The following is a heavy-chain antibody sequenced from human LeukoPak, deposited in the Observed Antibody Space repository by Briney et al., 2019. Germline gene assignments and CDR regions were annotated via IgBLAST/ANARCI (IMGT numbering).Heavy chain of an antibody. J-gene: IGHJ5*02. V-gene: IGHV1-46*01. D-gene: IGHD3-22*01. CDR2: INPSGGST. CDR1: GYTFTSYY. CDR3: ASLYYYDSGGYLKNWFDP. Sequence: GASVKVSCKASGYTFTSYYMHWVRQAPGQGLEWMGIINPSGGSTSYAQKFQGRVTMTRDASTSTVYMELSSLRSEDTAVYYCASLYYYDSGGYLKNWFDPWGQGTLVTVSS.